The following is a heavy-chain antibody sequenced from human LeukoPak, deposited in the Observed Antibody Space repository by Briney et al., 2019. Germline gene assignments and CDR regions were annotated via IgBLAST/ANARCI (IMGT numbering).Heavy chain of an antibody. CDR2: IYYTGST. Sequence: SETLSLTCTVSGGSIDSYYWSWIRQPPGKGLEWIGYIYYTGSTEYHPSLKSRVTISLDTSKNQFSLKLTSVTAADTAVYYCARVYQSAEYYFDYRGHGNLVSVSS. V-gene: IGHV4-59*01. CDR3: ARVYQSAEYYFDY. D-gene: IGHD2-2*01. CDR1: GGSIDSYY. J-gene: IGHJ4*01.